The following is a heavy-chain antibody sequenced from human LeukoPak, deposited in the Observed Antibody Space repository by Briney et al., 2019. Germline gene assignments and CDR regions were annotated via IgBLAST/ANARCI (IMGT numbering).Heavy chain of an antibody. Sequence: GGSLRLSCAASGFTFSSYSMNWVRQAPGKGLEWFSSISSSSSYIYYADSVKGRFTISRGNAKNSLYLQMNSLRAEDTAVYYCARDEGYNYLRDYWGQGTLVTVSS. CDR2: ISSSSSYI. CDR1: GFTFSSYS. J-gene: IGHJ4*02. CDR3: ARDEGYNYLRDY. D-gene: IGHD5-24*01. V-gene: IGHV3-21*01.